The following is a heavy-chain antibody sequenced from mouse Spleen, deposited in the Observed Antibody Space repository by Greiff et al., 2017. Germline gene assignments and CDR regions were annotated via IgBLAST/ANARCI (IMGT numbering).Heavy chain of an antibody. V-gene: IGHV1-69*01. CDR3: ARCLYDFYFDY. CDR1: GYTFTDYW. D-gene: IGHD2-3*01. CDR2: IDTSDSYT. J-gene: IGHJ2*01. Sequence: QVQLKQSGAELVMPGASVKMSCKASGYTFTDYWMHWVKQRPGQGLEWIGAIDTSDSYTSYNQKFKGKATLTVDESSSTAYMQLSSLTSEDSAVYYCARCLYDFYFDYWGQGTTLTVSS.